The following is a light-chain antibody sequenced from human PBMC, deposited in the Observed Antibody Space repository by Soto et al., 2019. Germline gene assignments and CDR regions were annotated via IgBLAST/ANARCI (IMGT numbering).Light chain of an antibody. V-gene: IGLV7-43*01. Sequence: QAVVTQEPSLTVSPGGTVTLTCASSTGAVTSAYYPNWFQQKRGQAPRALIYSTSNKHPWTPARFSGSLLGGKAALTLSGVQPEDEAEYYCLLYYGGHVRRFGGGTKLTVL. J-gene: IGLJ3*02. CDR2: STS. CDR1: TGAVTSAYY. CDR3: LLYYGGHVRR.